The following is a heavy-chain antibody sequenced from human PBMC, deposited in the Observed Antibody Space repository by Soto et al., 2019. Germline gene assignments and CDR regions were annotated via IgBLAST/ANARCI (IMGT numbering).Heavy chain of an antibody. D-gene: IGHD5-12*01. CDR1: GGSISRGDYY. Sequence: SETLSLTCTVSGGSISRGDYYWSWIRQPPGKGLEWIGYIYYSGSTYYNPSLKSRVTISVDTSKNQFSLKLSSVTAADTAVYYCARVGSGYDLNWFDPWGQGTLVTVSS. CDR2: IYYSGST. J-gene: IGHJ5*02. CDR3: ARVGSGYDLNWFDP. V-gene: IGHV4-30-4*02.